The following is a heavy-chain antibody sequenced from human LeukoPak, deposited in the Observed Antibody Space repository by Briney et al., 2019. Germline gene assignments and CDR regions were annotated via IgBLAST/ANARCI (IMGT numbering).Heavy chain of an antibody. CDR1: GSSFTNYD. J-gene: IGHJ4*02. CDR3: ARGWAVEFDY. CDR2: MNPNRGYT. V-gene: IGHV1-8*03. Sequence: ASVKVSCKASGSSFTNYDFSWLRQATGQGLEWMGWMNPNRGYTGYAQNFQGRVTFTWNTSMSTAYMELSSLRSEDTAVYYCARGWAVEFDYWGQGSLVTVSS. D-gene: IGHD6-19*01.